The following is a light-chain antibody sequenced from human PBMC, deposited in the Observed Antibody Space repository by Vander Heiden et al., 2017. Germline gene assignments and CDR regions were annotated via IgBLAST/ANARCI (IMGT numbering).Light chain of an antibody. CDR3: QQEGSSPRE. Sequence: EIVFTQSPVTLFLSPGERATLSCRVSQSVVSSYLAWYQQKPGQAPRLLIYGASSRATGIPDRFSGSGSVTDFTLTISRLEPEDFAVYYCQQEGSSPREFGHGTKVDIK. J-gene: IGKJ3*01. CDR2: GAS. CDR1: QSVVSSY. V-gene: IGKV3-20*01.